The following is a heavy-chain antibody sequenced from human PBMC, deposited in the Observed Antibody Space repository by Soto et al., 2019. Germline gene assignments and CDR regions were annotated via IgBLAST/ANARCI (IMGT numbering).Heavy chain of an antibody. J-gene: IGHJ4*02. CDR1: SFSISSGYY. Sequence: SETLSLTCAVSSFSISSGYYWGWVRQPPGKGLEWIGSIYHSGTTNYSPSLKSRVTISIDTSKNQFSLTLRSVTAADAAVYYCASHPLNWSDADSWGQGVLVTVSS. D-gene: IGHD1-1*01. CDR2: IYHSGTT. V-gene: IGHV4-38-2*01. CDR3: ASHPLNWSDADS.